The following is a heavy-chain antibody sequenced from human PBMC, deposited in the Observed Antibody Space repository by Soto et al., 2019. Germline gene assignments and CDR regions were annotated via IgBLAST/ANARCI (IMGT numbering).Heavy chain of an antibody. CDR1: GGSISSGGYY. Sequence: QVQLQESGPGLVKPSQTLSLTCTVSGGSISSGGYYWSWIRQHPGKGLEWIGYIYYSGSTYYNPSLKSRVTISVDTSKNQFSLKLSSVTAADTAVYYCARDPTGSYYDYYCGMDVWGQGTTVTVSS. CDR2: IYYSGST. J-gene: IGHJ6*02. CDR3: ARDPTGSYYDYYCGMDV. D-gene: IGHD3-10*01. V-gene: IGHV4-31*03.